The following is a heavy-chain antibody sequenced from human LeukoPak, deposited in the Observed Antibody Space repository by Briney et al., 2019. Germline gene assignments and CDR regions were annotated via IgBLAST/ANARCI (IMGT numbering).Heavy chain of an antibody. J-gene: IGHJ4*02. CDR1: GFTFSDYY. V-gene: IGHV3-11*01. D-gene: IGHD5-12*01. Sequence: GGSLRLSCAASGFTFSDYYMSWIRQAPGKGLEWVSYISSSGSTIYYADSVKGRFTISRDNAKNSLYLQMNSLRAEDAAVYYCARDPLLRFSHSFDYWGQGTLVTVSS. CDR2: ISSSGSTI. CDR3: ARDPLLRFSHSFDY.